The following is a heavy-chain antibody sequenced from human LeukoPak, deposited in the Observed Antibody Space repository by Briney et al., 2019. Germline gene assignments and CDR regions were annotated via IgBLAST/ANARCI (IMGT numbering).Heavy chain of an antibody. Sequence: PSQTLSLTCTVSGGSISSGSYYWSWIRQPAGKGLEWIGRIYTSGSTNYNPSLKSRVTISVDTSKDQFSLKLSSVTAADTAVYYCARDPGYCTNGVCYYYYYMDVWGKGTTVTVSS. V-gene: IGHV4-61*02. CDR1: GGSISSGSYY. CDR3: ARDPGYCTNGVCYYYYYMDV. J-gene: IGHJ6*03. CDR2: IYTSGST. D-gene: IGHD2-8*01.